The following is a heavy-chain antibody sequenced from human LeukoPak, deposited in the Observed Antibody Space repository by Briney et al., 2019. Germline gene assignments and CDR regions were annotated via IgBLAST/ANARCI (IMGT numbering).Heavy chain of an antibody. CDR2: ISSRSSYT. Sequence: RGSLRLSCAASGFTFSDYYMSWIRQAPGKGLEWVSYISSRSSYTKYADSVKGRFTISRDNAKNSLHLQMNSLRAEGTAVYYCASSLTPGDGYNSWPFDYWGQATMVSVCS. V-gene: IGHV3-11*06. CDR3: ASSLTPGDGYNSWPFDY. J-gene: IGHJ4*02. CDR1: GFTFSDYY. D-gene: IGHD5-24*01.